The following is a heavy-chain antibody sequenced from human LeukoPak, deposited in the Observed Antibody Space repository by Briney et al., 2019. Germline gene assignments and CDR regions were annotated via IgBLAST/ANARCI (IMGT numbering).Heavy chain of an antibody. CDR2: INPSGGST. D-gene: IGHD1-26*01. CDR3: ARCMSQGEVGATNY. V-gene: IGHV1-46*01. CDR1: GYTFTSYY. J-gene: IGHJ4*02. Sequence: ASVEVSCKASGYTFTSYYMHWVRQAPGQGLEWMGIINPSGGSTSYTQKFQGRVTTTRDTSTSTVYMELSSLRSEDTAVYYCARCMSQGEVGATNYWGQGTLVTVSS.